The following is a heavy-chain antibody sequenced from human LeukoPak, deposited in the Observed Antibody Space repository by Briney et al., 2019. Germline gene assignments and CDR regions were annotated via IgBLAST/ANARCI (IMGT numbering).Heavy chain of an antibody. J-gene: IGHJ4*02. D-gene: IGHD2-2*01. Sequence: GGSLRLSCAASGFTFSSYAMHWVRQAPGKGLEWAAVISYDGSNKYCADSVKGRFTISRDNSKNTLYLQMNSLRAEDTAVYYCARTVGYCSSTSCSRENFDYWGQGTLVTVSS. CDR1: GFTFSSYA. CDR3: ARTVGYCSSTSCSRENFDY. CDR2: ISYDGSNK. V-gene: IGHV3-30-3*01.